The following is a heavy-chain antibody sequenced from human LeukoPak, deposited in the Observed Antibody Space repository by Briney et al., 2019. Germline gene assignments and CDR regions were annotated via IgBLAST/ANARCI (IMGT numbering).Heavy chain of an antibody. V-gene: IGHV4-4*07. D-gene: IGHD3-3*01. CDR2: IYISGST. J-gene: IGHJ4*02. Sequence: PSETLSLTCTVSGTSISNYYWSWIRQPAGKGLGWIGRIYISGSTNYKSSLKSRITMSVDTSKSQVSLKLSSVTAADTAVYYCARDTQFFEWSFDYWGLGTLVIVSS. CDR1: GTSISNYY. CDR3: ARDTQFFEWSFDY.